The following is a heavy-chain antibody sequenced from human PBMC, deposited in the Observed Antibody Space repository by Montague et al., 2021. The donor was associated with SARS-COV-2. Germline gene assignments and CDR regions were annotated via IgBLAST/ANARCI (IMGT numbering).Heavy chain of an antibody. D-gene: IGHD3-10*01. CDR1: GGSVSSSSYY. CDR2: IYYTGST. Sequence: SETLSLTCTVSGGSVSSSSYYWGWIRQPPGKGLEWIGSIYYTGSTYYNPSLRSRVTISVDTSKNQFSLKLSFVTAADTAVYYCARHITGSGNAFDIWGQGTMVTVSS. J-gene: IGHJ3*02. CDR3: ARHITGSGNAFDI. V-gene: IGHV4-39*01.